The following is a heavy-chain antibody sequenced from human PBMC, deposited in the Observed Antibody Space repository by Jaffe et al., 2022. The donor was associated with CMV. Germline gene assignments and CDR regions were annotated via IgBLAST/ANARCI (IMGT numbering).Heavy chain of an antibody. CDR3: TRSTTTYDILTGYYNPRYYFDY. CDR1: GFTFGDYA. J-gene: IGHJ4*02. Sequence: EVQLVESGGGLVKPGRSLRLSCTASGFTFGDYAMSWFRQAPGKGLEWVGFIRSKAYGGTTEYAASVKGRFTISRDDSKSIAYLQMNSLKTEDTAVYYCTRSTTTYDILTGYYNPRYYFDYWGQGTLVTVSS. CDR2: IRSKAYGGTT. V-gene: IGHV3-49*05. D-gene: IGHD3-9*01.